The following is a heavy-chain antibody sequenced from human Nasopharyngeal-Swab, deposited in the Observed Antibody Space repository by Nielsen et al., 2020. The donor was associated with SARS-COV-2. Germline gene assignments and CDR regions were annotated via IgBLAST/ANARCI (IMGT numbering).Heavy chain of an antibody. V-gene: IGHV4-59*01. Sequence: SETLSLTCTVSGGSISSCYWNWVRQPPGKGLEWIAYVYYSGSTKYNPSLKSRVTISVDRAKNQVSLKLTSGTAADTAVYYCARGDILTPYYYMDVWGRGTTVAVSS. D-gene: IGHD3-9*01. CDR1: GGSISSCY. J-gene: IGHJ6*03. CDR3: ARGDILTPYYYMDV. CDR2: VYYSGST.